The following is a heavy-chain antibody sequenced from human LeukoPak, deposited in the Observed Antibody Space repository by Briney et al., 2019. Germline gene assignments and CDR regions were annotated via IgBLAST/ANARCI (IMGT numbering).Heavy chain of an antibody. Sequence: ASVTVSCKASGYTFTAYNMHWVRQAPGQGPEWMGWIDPESGGTNYAHRFQGRVIITRDTSISTVYMELNSLRSDDTAVYYCARDWDQLIRSKGGPPRYFYFMDVWGKGTSVIVSS. CDR1: GYTFTAYN. V-gene: IGHV1-2*07. J-gene: IGHJ6*03. CDR2: IDPESGGT. D-gene: IGHD3-9*01. CDR3: ARDWDQLIRSKGGPPRYFYFMDV.